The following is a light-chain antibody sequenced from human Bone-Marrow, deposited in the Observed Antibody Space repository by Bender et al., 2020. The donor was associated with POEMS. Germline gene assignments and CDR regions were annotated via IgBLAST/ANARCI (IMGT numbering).Light chain of an antibody. J-gene: IGLJ1*01. CDR3: CSYADSSTLV. CDR2: EVS. CDR1: TSDVGGYNY. Sequence: QSALTQPPSASGSPGQSVTISCTGTTSDVGGYNYVSWYQQHPGKAPKLMIYEVSKRPSGVPDRFSGSKSGNTASLTISGLQAEDEADYYCCSYADSSTLVLGTGTKVTVL. V-gene: IGLV2-8*01.